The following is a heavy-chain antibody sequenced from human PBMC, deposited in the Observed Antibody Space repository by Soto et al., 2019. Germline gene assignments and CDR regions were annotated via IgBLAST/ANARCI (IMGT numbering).Heavy chain of an antibody. D-gene: IGHD5-12*01. Sequence: SETLSLTCTVSGASITSTSYHWGWIRQPPGKGLEWIGNFYYSGSTNYNPSLRSRVTISVDTSKNQFSLKLSSVTAADTAVYYCARLETPSSYDSGYYYYYYGMDVWGQGTTVTVSS. V-gene: IGHV4-39*01. CDR1: GASITSTSYH. CDR3: ARLETPSSYDSGYYYYYYGMDV. CDR2: FYYSGST. J-gene: IGHJ6*02.